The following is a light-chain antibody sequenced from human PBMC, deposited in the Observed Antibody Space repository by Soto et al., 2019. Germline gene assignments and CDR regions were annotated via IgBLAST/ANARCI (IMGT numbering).Light chain of an antibody. CDR2: GAS. CDR1: QSISTN. CDR3: QQYNTWPPR. Sequence: EIVMTQSPATLSVSPGGSATLSCRASQSISTNLAWYQQKPGQAPRLLISGASTRATGIPARFSGSGSGTEFTLTISSLQSEDFAVYYCQQYNTWPPRFGPGTKIHI. V-gene: IGKV3-15*01. J-gene: IGKJ3*01.